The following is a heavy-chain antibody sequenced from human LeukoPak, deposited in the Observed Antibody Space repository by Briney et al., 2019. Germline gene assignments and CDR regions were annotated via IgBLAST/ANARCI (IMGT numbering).Heavy chain of an antibody. V-gene: IGHV1-2*06. CDR1: GYTFTGYH. Sequence: ASVKVSCKASGYTFTGYHMHWVRQAPGQGLEWMGRINPNSGDTDYAQKFQGRVAMTRDTSISTAFMELTRLRSDDTAVYYCARDYCSSTSCLFDYWGQGTLVTVSS. D-gene: IGHD2-2*01. CDR2: INPNSGDT. CDR3: ARDYCSSTSCLFDY. J-gene: IGHJ4*02.